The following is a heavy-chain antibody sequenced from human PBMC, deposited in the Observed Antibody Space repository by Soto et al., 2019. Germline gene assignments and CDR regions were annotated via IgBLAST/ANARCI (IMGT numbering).Heavy chain of an antibody. V-gene: IGHV4-31*03. CDR3: ARDNYGRMLDF. CDR1: GGSILNGGHY. D-gene: IGHD4-17*01. J-gene: IGHJ4*02. Sequence: SETLSLTCTASGGSILNGGHYWTWIRQHPGKGLEWIGKIFFSGYTHYNPALKSRLTFSVDTTKNQFSLKLTSVTAADTAIYYCARDNYGRMLDFCGRRTLGTVAS. CDR2: IFFSGYT.